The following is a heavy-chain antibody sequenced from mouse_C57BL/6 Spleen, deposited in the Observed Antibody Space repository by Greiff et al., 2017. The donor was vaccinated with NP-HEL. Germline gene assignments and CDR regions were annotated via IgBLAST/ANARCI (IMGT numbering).Heavy chain of an antibody. Sequence: QVQLQQPGAELVKPGASVKMSCKASGYTFTSYWITWVKQRPGQGLEWIGDIYPRSGNTYYNEKFKGKATLTADKSSSTAYMELRSLTSEDSAVYFCARRGTTVVEGMDYWGQGTSVTVSS. J-gene: IGHJ4*01. CDR2: IYPRSGNT. CDR3: ARRGTTVVEGMDY. D-gene: IGHD1-1*01. V-gene: IGHV1-55*01. CDR1: GYTFTSYW.